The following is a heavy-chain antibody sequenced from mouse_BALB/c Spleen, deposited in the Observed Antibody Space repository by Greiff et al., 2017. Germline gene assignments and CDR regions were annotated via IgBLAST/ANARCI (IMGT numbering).Heavy chain of an antibody. J-gene: IGHJ2*01. Sequence: VESGGGLVKPGGSLKLSCAASGFTFSSYAMSWVRQSPEKRLEWVAEISSGGSYTYYPDTVTGRFTISRDNAKNTLYLEMSSLKSEDTALYYCARRLKEEKNYFDYWGQGTTLTVSS. CDR2: ISSGGSYT. CDR1: GFTFSSYA. V-gene: IGHV5-9-4*01. CDR3: ARRLKEEKNYFDY.